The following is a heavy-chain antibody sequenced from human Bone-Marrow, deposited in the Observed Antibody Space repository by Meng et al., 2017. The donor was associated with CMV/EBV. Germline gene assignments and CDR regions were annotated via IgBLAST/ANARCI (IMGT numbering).Heavy chain of an antibody. CDR1: GYTFTGYY. D-gene: IGHD3-22*01. CDR2: INPNSGGT. CDR3: ASTSDSSGYYPGY. J-gene: IGHJ4*02. V-gene: IGHV1-2*02. Sequence: ASVKVSCKASGYTFTGYYMHWVRQAPGQGLEWMGWINPNSGGTNYAQKFQGRVTMTRDTSISTAYMELSRLRSDDTAVYYCASTSDSSGYYPGYWGQGTLVTVSS.